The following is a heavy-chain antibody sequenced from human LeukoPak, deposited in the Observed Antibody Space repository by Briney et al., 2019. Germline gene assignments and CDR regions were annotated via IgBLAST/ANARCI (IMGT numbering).Heavy chain of an antibody. D-gene: IGHD2-21*02. CDR1: GFTFDDYG. CDR3: ARRGCGGDCYSYARNYYYMDV. J-gene: IGHJ6*03. V-gene: IGHV3-20*04. CDR2: INWNGDST. Sequence: PGGSLRLSCEASGFTFDDYGMSWVRQVPGKGLELVCVINWNGDSTGYADSVKGRFIISRDNAKNSLYLQMNSLRAEDTALYYCARRGCGGDCYSYARNYYYMDVWGKGTTVTVSS.